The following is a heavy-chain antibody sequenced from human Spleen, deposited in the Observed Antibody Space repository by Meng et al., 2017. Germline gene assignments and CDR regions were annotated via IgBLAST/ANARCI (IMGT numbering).Heavy chain of an antibody. Sequence: HLPESGPVLVKPFQNLSLTWAVACGSFSSGGPFWTWIRQHPVKGMEWIGYISNNGNTYYNPSLKSRLSISVDTSRNQFSLRLNSVTAADTAIYYCARDPGGSGTPGVLEYWGQGTLVTVSS. D-gene: IGHD3-10*01. CDR2: ISNNGNT. CDR3: ARDPGGSGTPGVLEY. V-gene: IGHV4-31*11. J-gene: IGHJ4*02. CDR1: CGSFSSGGPF.